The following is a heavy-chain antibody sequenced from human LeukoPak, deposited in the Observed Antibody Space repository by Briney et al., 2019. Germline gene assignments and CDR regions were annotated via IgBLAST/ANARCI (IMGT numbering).Heavy chain of an antibody. J-gene: IGHJ3*02. CDR2: IRYDGSNK. Sequence: PGGSLRLSCAASGFTFSSYGMHWVRQAPGKGLEWVAFIRYDGSNKYYADSVKGRFTISRDNSKNTLYLQMNSLRAEDTAVYYCAKDYSPAYAFDIWGQGTMVTVSS. CDR1: GFTFSSYG. V-gene: IGHV3-30*02. CDR3: AKDYSPAYAFDI. D-gene: IGHD2-21*01.